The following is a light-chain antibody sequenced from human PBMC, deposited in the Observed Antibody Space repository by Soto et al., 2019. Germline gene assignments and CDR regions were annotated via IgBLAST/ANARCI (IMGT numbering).Light chain of an antibody. Sequence: AIQMTQSPSSLSASVGDRVTITCRASQGIRNELAWYQQKPGKAPHLLIYAASTLQSGVPSRFSGSGSGTDFTLTISSLQPEDFATYFCLQDHSYPRTFGQGTKSEIK. J-gene: IGKJ2*01. V-gene: IGKV1-6*01. CDR2: AAS. CDR1: QGIRNE. CDR3: LQDHSYPRT.